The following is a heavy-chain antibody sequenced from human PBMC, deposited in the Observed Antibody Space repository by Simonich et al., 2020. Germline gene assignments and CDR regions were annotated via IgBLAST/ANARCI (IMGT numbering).Heavy chain of an antibody. D-gene: IGHD2-15*01. V-gene: IGHV1-18*01. CDR1: GYTFTSYG. CDR2: ISAYKGNT. J-gene: IGHJ4*02. CDR3: ARASRGTWWYYYFDY. Sequence: QVQLVQSGAEVKKPGASVKVSCKASGYTFTSYGISWVRQAPGQGLEGMGEISAYKGNTNYAQKLRGRVTMTTDTSTSTAYMELRSLRSDDTAVYYCARASRGTWWYYYFDYWGQGTLVTVSS.